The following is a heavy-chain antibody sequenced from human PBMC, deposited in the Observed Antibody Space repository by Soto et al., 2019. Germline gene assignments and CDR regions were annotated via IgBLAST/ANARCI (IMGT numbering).Heavy chain of an antibody. V-gene: IGHV1-46*03. D-gene: IGHD3-3*01. J-gene: IGHJ6*03. CDR3: ARGAIFGVVSGDYYMDV. CDR1: GYTFTSYY. CDR2: INPSGGST. Sequence: GASVKVSCKASGYTFTSYYMHWVRQAPGQGLEWMGIINPSGGSTSYAQKFQGRVTMTRDTSTSTVYMELSSLRSEDTAVYYCARGAIFGVVSGDYYMDVWGKGTTVTSP.